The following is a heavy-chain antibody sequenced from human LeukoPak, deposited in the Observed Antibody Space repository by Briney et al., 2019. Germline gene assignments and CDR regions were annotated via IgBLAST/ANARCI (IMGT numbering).Heavy chain of an antibody. CDR3: AKNCDSPMGVPYAMDV. V-gene: IGHV3-30-3*02. CDR2: ISYDGSTT. Sequence: GKSLRLSCAASGFTFSSIAMHWVRQAPGMGLEWVAVISYDGSTTYYADSVKGRFTISRDNSKNTLYLQMSSLRGDDSAVYYCAKNCDSPMGVPYAMDVWGRGTTVTVSS. CDR1: GFTFSSIA. J-gene: IGHJ6*02. D-gene: IGHD2-21*02.